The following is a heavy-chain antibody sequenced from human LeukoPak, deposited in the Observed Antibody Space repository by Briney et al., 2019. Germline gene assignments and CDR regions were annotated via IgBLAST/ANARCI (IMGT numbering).Heavy chain of an antibody. Sequence: GASVKVSCKVSGYTFTSYGISWVRQAPGQGLEWMGWISAYNGNTNYAQKYQGRVTMTTDTSTSTAYMEVRSLRSDDTAIYYCATINTIFGVVTSYYFDYWGQGTLVTVSS. D-gene: IGHD3-3*01. CDR1: GYTFTSYG. V-gene: IGHV1-18*01. CDR2: ISAYNGNT. CDR3: ATINTIFGVVTSYYFDY. J-gene: IGHJ4*02.